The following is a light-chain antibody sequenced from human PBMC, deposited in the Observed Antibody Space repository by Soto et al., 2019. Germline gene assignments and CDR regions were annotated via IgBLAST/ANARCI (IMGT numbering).Light chain of an antibody. CDR1: QSISSW. CDR3: QQYNSYWT. J-gene: IGKJ1*01. Sequence: DIQMTPSPSTLSASVVERVTITCRASQSISSWLAWYQQKPGKAPKLLIYKASSLESGVPSRFSGSGSGTEFTLTISSLQPDDFATYYCQQYNSYWTFGQGTKVDIK. CDR2: KAS. V-gene: IGKV1-5*03.